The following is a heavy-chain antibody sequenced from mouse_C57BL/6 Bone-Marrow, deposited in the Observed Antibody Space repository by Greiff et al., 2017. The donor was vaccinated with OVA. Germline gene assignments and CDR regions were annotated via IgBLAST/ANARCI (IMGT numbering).Heavy chain of an antibody. CDR3: TRGVDGYWTYWYFDV. D-gene: IGHD2-3*01. Sequence: EVKLVESGEGLVKPGGSLKLSCAASGFTFSSYAMSWVRQTPEKRLEWVAYISSGGDYIYYADTVKGRFTISRDNARNTLYLQMSSLKSEDTAMYYCTRGVDGYWTYWYFDVWGTGTTVTVSS. CDR2: ISSGGDYI. V-gene: IGHV5-9-1*02. J-gene: IGHJ1*03. CDR1: GFTFSSYA.